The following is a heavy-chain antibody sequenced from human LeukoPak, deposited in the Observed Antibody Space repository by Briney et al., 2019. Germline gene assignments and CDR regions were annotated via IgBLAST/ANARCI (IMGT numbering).Heavy chain of an antibody. CDR1: GFTFSSYW. CDR2: IKQDGSEK. CDR3: AREPSYGSGRMGFDY. D-gene: IGHD3-10*01. Sequence: GGSLRLSCAASGFTFSSYWMSWVRQAPGKGLEWVANIKQDGSEKYYADSVKGRFTISRDNAKNSLYLQMNSLRAEDTAVYYCAREPSYGSGRMGFDYWGQGTLVTVSS. V-gene: IGHV3-7*01. J-gene: IGHJ4*02.